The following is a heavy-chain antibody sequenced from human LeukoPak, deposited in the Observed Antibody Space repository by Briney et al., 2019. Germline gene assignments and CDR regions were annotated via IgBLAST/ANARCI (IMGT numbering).Heavy chain of an antibody. CDR3: ARGGKLFGVVTHNWFDP. V-gene: IGHV3-30*04. Sequence: GGSLRLSCAASGFTFSSYAMHWVRQAPGKGLEWVAVISYDGSNKYYADSVKGRFTISRDNSKNTLYLQMNSLRAEDTAVYYCARGGKLFGVVTHNWFDPWGQGTLVTVSS. J-gene: IGHJ5*02. CDR1: GFTFSSYA. CDR2: ISYDGSNK. D-gene: IGHD3-3*01.